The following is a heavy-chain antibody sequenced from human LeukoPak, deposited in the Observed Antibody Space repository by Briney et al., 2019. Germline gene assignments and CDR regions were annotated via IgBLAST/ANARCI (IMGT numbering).Heavy chain of an antibody. J-gene: IGHJ4*02. CDR3: ARVGRIQYFDC. CDR1: GSTFSSNW. D-gene: IGHD5-18*01. CDR2: ISGGGDTT. Sequence: PGGSLRLSCAASGSTFSSNWMHWVRQAPGKGLEWVSYISGGGDTTLYADSVKGRFTTSRDNAKNSLYLQLTSLRAEDTAVYYCARVGRIQYFDCWGQGTLVTVSS. V-gene: IGHV3-48*03.